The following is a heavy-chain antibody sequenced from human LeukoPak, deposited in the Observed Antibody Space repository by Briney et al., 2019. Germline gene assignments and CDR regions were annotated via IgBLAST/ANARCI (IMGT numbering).Heavy chain of an antibody. CDR2: ISAYNGNT. Sequence: ASVKVSCKASGYTFTSYGISWVRQAPGQGLEWMGWISAYNGNTNYAQKFQGRVTITADKSTSTAYMELSSLRSEDTAVYYCARDEGVVLRRTVTTSLPFDYWGQGTLVTVSS. V-gene: IGHV1-18*01. D-gene: IGHD4-17*01. J-gene: IGHJ4*02. CDR3: ARDEGVVLRRTVTTSLPFDY. CDR1: GYTFTSYG.